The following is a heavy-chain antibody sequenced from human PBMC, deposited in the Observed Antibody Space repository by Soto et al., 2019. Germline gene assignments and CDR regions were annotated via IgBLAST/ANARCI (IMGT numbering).Heavy chain of an antibody. Sequence: GGSLRLSCAASGFTFSTYGMHWVRQAPGKGLEWVAHISYDGSHKYYVDSVKGRFTISRDNSKNTLFLQMNSLRAEDTAMFYCAKGLSYDSSGYYFDYWGQGTLVAVSS. CDR2: ISYDGSHK. CDR3: AKGLSYDSSGYYFDY. CDR1: GFTFSTYG. V-gene: IGHV3-30*18. J-gene: IGHJ4*02. D-gene: IGHD3-22*01.